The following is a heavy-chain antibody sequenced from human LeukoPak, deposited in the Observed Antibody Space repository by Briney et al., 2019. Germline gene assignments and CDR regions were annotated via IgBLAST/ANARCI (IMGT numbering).Heavy chain of an antibody. CDR2: ISYDGSNK. CDR1: GFTFSSYA. Sequence: PGRSLRLSCAASGFTFSSYAMHWVRQAPGKGLEWVAVISYDGSNKYYADSVKGRFTISRDNSKNTLYLQMYSLRAEDTAVYYCAKLFRDVWYFDLWGRGTLVTVSS. J-gene: IGHJ2*01. D-gene: IGHD2-21*01. V-gene: IGHV3-30-3*02. CDR3: AKLFRDVWYFDL.